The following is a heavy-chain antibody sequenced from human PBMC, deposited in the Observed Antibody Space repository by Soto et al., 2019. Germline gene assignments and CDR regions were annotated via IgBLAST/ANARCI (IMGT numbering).Heavy chain of an antibody. CDR1: GFTFSSYA. CDR3: TRTLANFDY. V-gene: IGHV3-23*01. Sequence: GGSLRLSCAASGFTFSSYAMSWVRQAPGKGLVWVSAISVSADGTYYTDSVKGRFTISRDSSKNTVYLQMNSLRAEDTAIYYCTRTLANFDYWGQGILVTVSS. CDR2: ISVSADGT. J-gene: IGHJ4*02.